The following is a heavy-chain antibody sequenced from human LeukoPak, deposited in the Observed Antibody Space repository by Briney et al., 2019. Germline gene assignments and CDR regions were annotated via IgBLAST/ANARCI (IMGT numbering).Heavy chain of an antibody. CDR2: IYYSGST. CDR3: ARHEYSGSYYGLSWFDP. CDR1: GGSISSYY. V-gene: IGHV4-59*08. Sequence: SETLSLTCTVSGGSISSYYWSWIRQPPGKGLEWIGYIYYSGSTNYNPSLKSRVTISVDTSKNQFSLKLSSVTSADTAVYYCARHEYSGSYYGLSWFDPWGQGTLVTVSS. J-gene: IGHJ5*02. D-gene: IGHD1-26*01.